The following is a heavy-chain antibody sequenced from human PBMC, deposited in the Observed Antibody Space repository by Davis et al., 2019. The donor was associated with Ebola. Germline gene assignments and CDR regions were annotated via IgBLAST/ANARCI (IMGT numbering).Heavy chain of an antibody. D-gene: IGHD2-8*01. CDR3: ARERGEVLMVYAIDYYYYGMDV. CDR1: GGTFSSYA. J-gene: IGHJ6*04. CDR2: IIPIFGIA. V-gene: IGHV1-69*13. Sequence: SVKVSCKASGGTFSSYAISWVRQAPGQGLEWMGGIIPIFGIANYAQKFQGRVTITADESTSTAYMELSSLRSEDTAVYYCARERGEVLMVYAIDYYYYGMDVWGKGTTVTVSS.